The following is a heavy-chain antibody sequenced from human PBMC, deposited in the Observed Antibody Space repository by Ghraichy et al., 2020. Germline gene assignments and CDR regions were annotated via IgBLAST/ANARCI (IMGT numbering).Heavy chain of an antibody. J-gene: IGHJ6*02. CDR1: GFTFGDYA. CDR3: TRAPLRFLEWLLWHYYYYYGMDV. D-gene: IGHD3-3*01. CDR2: IRSKAYGGTT. Sequence: GGSLRLSCTASGFTFGDYAMSWFRQAPGKGLEWVGFIRSKAYGGTTEYAASVKGRFTISRDDSKSIAYLQMNSLKTEDTAVYYCTRAPLRFLEWLLWHYYYYYGMDVWGQGTTVTVSS. V-gene: IGHV3-49*03.